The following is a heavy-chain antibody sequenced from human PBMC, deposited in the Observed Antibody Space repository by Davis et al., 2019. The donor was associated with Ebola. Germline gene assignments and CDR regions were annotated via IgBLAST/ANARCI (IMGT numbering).Heavy chain of an antibody. D-gene: IGHD4-17*01. Sequence: GGSLRLSCAASGFTFSSYAMSWVRQAPGQGLEWVSAISGSGGSTYYADSVKGRFTIPRDNSKNTLYLQMKSLRAEDTAVYYCAKSRDYGDYLDDAFDIWGQGTMVTVSS. J-gene: IGHJ3*02. CDR3: AKSRDYGDYLDDAFDI. V-gene: IGHV3-23*01. CDR1: GFTFSSYA. CDR2: ISGSGGST.